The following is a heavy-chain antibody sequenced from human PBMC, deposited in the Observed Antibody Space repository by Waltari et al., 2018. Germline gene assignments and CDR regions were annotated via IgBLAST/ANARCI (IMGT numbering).Heavy chain of an antibody. CDR3: ARDSFDIVVVPAAIRRMDV. CDR1: GFTFSDYY. Sequence: QVQLVESGGGLVKTGGSLRLSCEASGFTFSDYYMSWIRKAPGQGREWVSYISSSGSTIYDADSVKGRFTISRDNAKNSLYLQMNSLRAEDTAVYYCARDSFDIVVVPAAIRRMDVWGQGTTVTVSS. CDR2: ISSSGSTI. D-gene: IGHD2-2*01. J-gene: IGHJ6*02. V-gene: IGHV3-11*04.